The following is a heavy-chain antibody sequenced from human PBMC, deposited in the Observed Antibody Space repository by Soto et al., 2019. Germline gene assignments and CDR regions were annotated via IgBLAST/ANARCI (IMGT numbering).Heavy chain of an antibody. D-gene: IGHD3-16*01. Sequence: PVESLKISWKGSGYSFTNFWIGWVRQMPGIGLEWMGIIYPGDSHTRYSASFQGQVTVSVDKSIIAAYLQLSSLKASDTAMYYCASHGYDYVWGCKNWLDPWGQGTLVTVSS. V-gene: IGHV5-51*01. CDR3: ASHGYDYVWGCKNWLDP. J-gene: IGHJ5*02. CDR2: IYPGDSHT. CDR1: GYSFTNFW.